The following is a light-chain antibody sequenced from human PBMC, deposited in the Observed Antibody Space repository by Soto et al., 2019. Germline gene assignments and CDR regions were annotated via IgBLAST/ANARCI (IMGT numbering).Light chain of an antibody. CDR2: ETS. V-gene: IGLV7-46*01. CDR3: LLSYGGVKGV. J-gene: IGLJ2*01. CDR1: TGAVTSGHF. Sequence: QTVVTQEPSLTVSPGGTVTLTCGSSTGAVTSGHFPYWFQQKPGQAPRTLIYETSNKHSWTPARFSGSLLGGIAALTLSGAQPEDEAEYYCLLSYGGVKGVFGGGTKLTVL.